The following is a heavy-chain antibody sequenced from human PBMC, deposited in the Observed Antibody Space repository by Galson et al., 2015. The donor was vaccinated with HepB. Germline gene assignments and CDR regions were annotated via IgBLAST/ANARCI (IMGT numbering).Heavy chain of an antibody. CDR1: GFTFSSYW. J-gene: IGHJ4*02. CDR2: IKQDGSEK. V-gene: IGHV3-7*03. Sequence: SLRLSCAASGFTFSSYWMSWVRQAPGKGLEWVANIKQDGSEKYYVGSVKGRFTISRDNAKNSLYLQMNSLRAEDTAVYYCARDGYNYYFDYWGQGTLVTVSS. D-gene: IGHD5-24*01. CDR3: ARDGYNYYFDY.